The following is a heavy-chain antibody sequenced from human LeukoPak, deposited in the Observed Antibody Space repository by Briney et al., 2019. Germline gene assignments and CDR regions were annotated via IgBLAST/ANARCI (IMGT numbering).Heavy chain of an antibody. CDR2: INHSGST. CDR3: ARGNGWVTGDAFDI. CDR1: GGSFSGYY. Sequence: SETLSLTCAVYGGSFSGYYWSWIPQPPGKGLEWIGEINHSGSTNYNPSLKSRVTISVDTSKNQFSLTLSSVTAADTAVYYCARGNGWVTGDAFDIWGQGTMVTVSS. V-gene: IGHV4-34*01. D-gene: IGHD1-14*01. J-gene: IGHJ3*02.